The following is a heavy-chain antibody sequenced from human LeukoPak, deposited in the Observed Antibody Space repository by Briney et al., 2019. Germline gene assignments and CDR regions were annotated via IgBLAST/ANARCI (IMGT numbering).Heavy chain of an antibody. CDR2: IIPIFGTA. D-gene: IGHD6-19*01. Sequence: SVKVSCKASGGTFSSYGISWVRQAPGQGLEWMGGIIPIFGTANYAQKFQGRVTITTDESTSTAYMELRSLRSDDTAVYYCARESVAQIDYWGQGTLVTVSS. V-gene: IGHV1-69*05. J-gene: IGHJ4*02. CDR1: GGTFSSYG. CDR3: ARESVAQIDY.